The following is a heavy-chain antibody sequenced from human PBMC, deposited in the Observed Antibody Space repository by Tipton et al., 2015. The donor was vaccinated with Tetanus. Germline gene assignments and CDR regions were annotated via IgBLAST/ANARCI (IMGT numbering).Heavy chain of an antibody. Sequence: SLRLSCAASGFTFSTYSMNWVRQAPGKGLEWVSSISLSSSYIHYADSVRGRFTISRDNAKNSLYLQMNSLRAEDTAVYYCARQDKRFVGYYDALDVWGQGTTVTVSS. CDR2: ISLSSSYI. J-gene: IGHJ6*02. D-gene: IGHD3-3*01. CDR1: GFTFSTYS. CDR3: ARQDKRFVGYYDALDV. V-gene: IGHV3-21*01.